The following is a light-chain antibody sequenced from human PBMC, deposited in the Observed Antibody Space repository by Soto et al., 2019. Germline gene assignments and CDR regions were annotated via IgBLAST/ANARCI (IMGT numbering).Light chain of an antibody. V-gene: IGKV1-39*01. CDR2: AQX. CDR1: QSVSSY. CDR3: QQSYGTPRRT. Sequence: SHMTQSPSSLSASVGARVTVSXRASQSVSSYFNWYQQQPVXXTKIXXXAQXSLQSGVPSRFSGSGSGKDFTLTISSLQPEDFSTYYCQQSYGTPRRTFGQGTRLEI. J-gene: IGKJ5*01.